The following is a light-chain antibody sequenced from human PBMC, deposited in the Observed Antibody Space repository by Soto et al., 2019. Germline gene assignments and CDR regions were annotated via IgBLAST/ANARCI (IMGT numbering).Light chain of an antibody. CDR3: QQLNSYPPT. J-gene: IGKJ3*01. Sequence: DIPLTQSPSFLSASVGDRVTITCRASQGISSYLAWYQQRPGKAPQLLIYAASTLQSGVPSRFSGSGSGTEFTLTISNLQPEDFATYYCQQLNSYPPTFGPGTKVDIK. CDR2: AAS. CDR1: QGISSY. V-gene: IGKV1-9*01.